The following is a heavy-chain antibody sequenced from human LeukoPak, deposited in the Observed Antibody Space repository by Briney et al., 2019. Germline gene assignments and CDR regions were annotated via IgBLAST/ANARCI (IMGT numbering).Heavy chain of an antibody. CDR1: GGSFSGYY. V-gene: IGHV4-34*01. Sequence: SETLSLTCGVYGGSFSGYYWSWIRQPPGKGLEWIGEINHSGSTNYNPSLKSRVTISVDTSKNQFSLKLSSVTAADTAVYYCARGEHDILTGHFDYWGQGTLVTVSS. J-gene: IGHJ4*02. CDR2: INHSGST. CDR3: ARGEHDILTGHFDY. D-gene: IGHD3-9*01.